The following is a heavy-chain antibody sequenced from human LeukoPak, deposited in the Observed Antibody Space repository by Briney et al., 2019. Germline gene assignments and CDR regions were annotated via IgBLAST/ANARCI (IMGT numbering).Heavy chain of an antibody. CDR1: GGSISSGDYY. D-gene: IGHD4-23*01. CDR3: ARGTDYGGKGWLDP. Sequence: SETLSLTCTVSGGSISSGDYYWSWIRQPPGKGLEWIGYIYYSGSTYYNPSLKSRVTISVDTSKNQFSLKLSSVTAADTAVYYCARGTDYGGKGWLDPWGQGTLVTVSS. CDR2: IYYSGST. V-gene: IGHV4-30-4*01. J-gene: IGHJ5*02.